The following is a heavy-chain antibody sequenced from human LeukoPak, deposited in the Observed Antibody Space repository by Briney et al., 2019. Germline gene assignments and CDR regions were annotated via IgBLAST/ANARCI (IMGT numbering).Heavy chain of an antibody. Sequence: PGESLRISCQGFGYPFTTSWIGWVRQLPGKGLEWTAIIYAGNSDAKYSPSFQGQVSILTDRSISTAYLHWSSLKASDTAIYYCAIINHPDGRVYWGQGTLVTVSS. D-gene: IGHD5-24*01. CDR3: AIINHPDGRVY. CDR1: GYPFTTSW. J-gene: IGHJ4*02. V-gene: IGHV5-51*01. CDR2: IYAGNSDA.